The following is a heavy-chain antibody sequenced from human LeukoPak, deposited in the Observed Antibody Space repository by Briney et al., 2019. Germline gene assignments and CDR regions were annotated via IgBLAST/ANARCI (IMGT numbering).Heavy chain of an antibody. CDR1: GFTFSSYS. CDR2: IRQSGDIT. CDR3: VRRGGSDGWGAFDI. V-gene: IGHV3-23*01. Sequence: GGSLRLSCAASGFTFSSYSMNWVRQAPGKGLEWVSSIRQSGDITYYADSVKGRFTISRDNSKNTLSLQMNSLSREDTAIYYCVRRGGSDGWGAFDIWGQGTVVTVSS. J-gene: IGHJ3*02. D-gene: IGHD5-24*01.